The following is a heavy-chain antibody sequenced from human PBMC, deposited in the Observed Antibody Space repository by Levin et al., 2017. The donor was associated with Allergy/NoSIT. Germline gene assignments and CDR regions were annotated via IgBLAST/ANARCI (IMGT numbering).Heavy chain of an antibody. V-gene: IGHV3-15*01. CDR2: IKSKTDGGTT. CDR3: TTDLSGSQDY. Sequence: GESLKISCAASGFTFSNAWMSWVRQAPGKGLEWVGRIKSKTDGGTTDYAAPVKGRFTISRDDSKNTLYLQMNSLKTEDTAVYYCTTDLSGSQDYWGQGTLVTVSS. CDR1: GFTFSNAW. J-gene: IGHJ4*02. D-gene: IGHD1-26*01.